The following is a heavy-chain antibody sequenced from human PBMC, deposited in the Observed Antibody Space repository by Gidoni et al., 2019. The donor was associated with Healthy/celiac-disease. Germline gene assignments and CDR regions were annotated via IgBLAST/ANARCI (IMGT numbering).Heavy chain of an antibody. CDR1: GGSVSSGSYY. V-gene: IGHV4-61*01. D-gene: IGHD6-19*01. Sequence: QVQLQESGPGLVKPSETLSLTCTVSGGSVSSGSYYWSWIRQPPGKGLEWIGYIYYSGSTNYNPSLKSRVTISVDTSKNQFSLKLSSVTAADTAVYYCARDPGGEIAVAGTGGWFDPWGQGTLVTVSS. J-gene: IGHJ5*02. CDR3: ARDPGGEIAVAGTGGWFDP. CDR2: IYYSGST.